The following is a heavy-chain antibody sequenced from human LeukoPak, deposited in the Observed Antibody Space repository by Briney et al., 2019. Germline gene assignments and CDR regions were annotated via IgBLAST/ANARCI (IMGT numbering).Heavy chain of an antibody. V-gene: IGHV4-4*07. CDR3: ARGPVDTTYLGFDY. CDR2: IYTSGST. CDR1: GASISSYY. J-gene: IGHJ4*02. D-gene: IGHD5-18*01. Sequence: SETLSLTCTVSGASISSYYWSWIRQPAGKGLEWIGRIYTSGSTNYNPSLKSRVTISVDKSKNQLSLKLSSVTAADTAVYYCARGPVDTTYLGFDYWGRGTLVTVSS.